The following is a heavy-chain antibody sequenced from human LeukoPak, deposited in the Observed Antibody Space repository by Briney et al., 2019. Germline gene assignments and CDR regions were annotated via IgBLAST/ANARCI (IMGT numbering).Heavy chain of an antibody. CDR2: ISSSGSSI. D-gene: IGHD3-9*01. CDR1: GFTFRSYE. J-gene: IGHJ6*03. V-gene: IGHV3-48*03. CDR3: AKEGPLRYFDWLPNHYYMDV. Sequence: QPGGSLRLSCTASGFTFRSYELTWVRQAPGEGLEWVSYISSSGSSIYYAPSVKGRFTISRDNAKNSLYLQMSSLRAEDTAVYYCAKEGPLRYFDWLPNHYYMDVWGKGTTVTVSS.